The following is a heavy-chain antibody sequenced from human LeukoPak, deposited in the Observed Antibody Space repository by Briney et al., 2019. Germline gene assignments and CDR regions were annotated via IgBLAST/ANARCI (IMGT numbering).Heavy chain of an antibody. D-gene: IGHD3-22*01. CDR1: GGTFSSYA. V-gene: IGHV1-69*05. Sequence: GSSVKVSCKASGGTFSSYAISWVRQAPGQGLEWMGGIIPIFGTANYAQKFQGRVTITTDESTSTAYTELSSLRSEDTAVYYCASPYYYDSSGYYSPDAFDIWGQGTMVTVSS. J-gene: IGHJ3*02. CDR2: IIPIFGTA. CDR3: ASPYYYDSSGYYSPDAFDI.